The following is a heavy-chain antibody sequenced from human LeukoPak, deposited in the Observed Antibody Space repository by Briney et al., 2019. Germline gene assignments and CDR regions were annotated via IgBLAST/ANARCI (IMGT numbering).Heavy chain of an antibody. Sequence: GASEKVSCKASGYTFTNYGLTWVRQAPGQGLEWMGWISVYNDKANYAQKFQGRVTMTADTSTRTAYLELRSLRSDDTAVYYCARTVAGGRYWYFDLWGRGTLVTVSS. J-gene: IGHJ2*01. CDR2: ISVYNDKA. V-gene: IGHV1-18*01. CDR3: ARTVAGGRYWYFDL. CDR1: GYTFTNYG. D-gene: IGHD6-19*01.